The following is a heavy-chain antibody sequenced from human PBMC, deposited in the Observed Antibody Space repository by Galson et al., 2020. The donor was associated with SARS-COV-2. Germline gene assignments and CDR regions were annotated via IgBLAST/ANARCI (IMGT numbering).Heavy chain of an antibody. Sequence: GESLKISCAASGFTVSSNYMSWVRQAPGKGLEWVSVIYSGGSTYYADSVKGRFTISRDNSKNTLYLQMNSLRAEDTAVYYCARDLGSGWFDFDYWGQGTLVTVSS. CDR1: GFTVSSNY. D-gene: IGHD6-19*01. CDR2: IYSGGST. V-gene: IGHV3-53*01. CDR3: ARDLGSGWFDFDY. J-gene: IGHJ4*02.